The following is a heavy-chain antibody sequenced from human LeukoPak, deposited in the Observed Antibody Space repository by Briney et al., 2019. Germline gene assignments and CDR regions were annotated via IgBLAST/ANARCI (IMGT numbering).Heavy chain of an antibody. CDR2: IYHSGST. V-gene: IGHV4-38-2*01. J-gene: IGHJ3*02. CDR1: GYSISSGYY. D-gene: IGHD4-23*01. CDR3: ARLRVVTEAFDI. Sequence: SETLSLTXAVSGYSISSGYYWGWIRQPPGKGLEWIESIYHSGSTYYNPSLKSRVTISVDTSKNQFSLKLSSVTAADTAVYYCARLRVVTEAFDIWGQGTMVTVSS.